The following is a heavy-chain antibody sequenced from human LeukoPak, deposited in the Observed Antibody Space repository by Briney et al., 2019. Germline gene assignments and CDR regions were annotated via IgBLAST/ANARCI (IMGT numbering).Heavy chain of an antibody. V-gene: IGHV3-7*01. CDR2: IKQDGSEK. J-gene: IGHJ4*02. CDR3: ARGLSSDSSGYYRRGLGYFDY. D-gene: IGHD3-22*01. Sequence: PGGSLRLSCAASGFTFSAYWLGWVRQAPGKGLEWVANIKQDGSEKYYVDSVKGRFAISRDNAKDSLYLQMNSLRAEDTAVYYCARGLSSDSSGYYRRGLGYFDYWGQGTLVTVSS. CDR1: GFTFSAYW.